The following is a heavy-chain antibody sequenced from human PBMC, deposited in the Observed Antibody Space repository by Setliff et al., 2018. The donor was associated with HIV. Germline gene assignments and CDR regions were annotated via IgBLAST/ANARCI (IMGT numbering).Heavy chain of an antibody. D-gene: IGHD1-26*01. V-gene: IGHV4-39*07. CDR1: GYSISSSSYY. Sequence: SETLSLTCTVSGYSISSSSYYWDWIRQPPGKGLEWIGSIYYSGSTYYNPSLKSRVTISVDTSKNQFSLKLSSVAAADTAVYYCARDFRIGWAVQDYWYFDLWGRGTLVTVSS. CDR2: IYYSGST. J-gene: IGHJ2*01. CDR3: ARDFRIGWAVQDYWYFDL.